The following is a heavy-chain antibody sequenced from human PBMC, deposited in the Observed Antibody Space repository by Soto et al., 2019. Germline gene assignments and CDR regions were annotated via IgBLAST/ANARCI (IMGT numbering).Heavy chain of an antibody. CDR1: GYSISSSHW. D-gene: IGHD6-19*01. J-gene: IGHJ3*01. CDR3: ARKIAVSGHDAFDV. Sequence: QVQLQESGPGLVKPSDTLSLTCAVSGYSISSSHWWVWIRQPPGKGREWIGYIYYSGTTYYNPSLMSRVTMSVDTSNNQISLRLSSVTAVDTAVYYCARKIAVSGHDAFDVWGQGTMVTVSS. V-gene: IGHV4-28*01. CDR2: IYYSGTT.